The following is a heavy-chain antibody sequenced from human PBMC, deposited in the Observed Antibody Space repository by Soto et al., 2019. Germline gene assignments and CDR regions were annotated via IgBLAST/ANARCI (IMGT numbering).Heavy chain of an antibody. J-gene: IGHJ3*02. Sequence: QVQLVQSGAEVKKPGSSVKVSCKASGGTFSSYAISWVRQAPGQGLEWMGGIIPIFGTANYAQKFQGRVTXXAXEXXRTAYMELSSLRSEDTAVYYCARDRVAGTLDAFDIWGQGTMVTVSS. CDR3: ARDRVAGTLDAFDI. CDR1: GGTFSSYA. V-gene: IGHV1-69*12. D-gene: IGHD6-19*01. CDR2: IIPIFGTA.